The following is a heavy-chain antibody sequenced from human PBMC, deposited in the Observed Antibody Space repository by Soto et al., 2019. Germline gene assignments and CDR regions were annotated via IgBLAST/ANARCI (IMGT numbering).Heavy chain of an antibody. V-gene: IGHV3-74*01. Sequence: EVQLVESGGGLVQPGGSLRVSCAASGLNFSSYWMQWVRQAPGKGLVWVSRINSDGSSTSYADSVKGRFTISRDNAKNTLYLQMNSLRAEETAIYDCERRGAVAGLHYWGQGTLVTVSS. CDR3: ERRGAVAGLHY. J-gene: IGHJ4*02. CDR1: GLNFSSYW. D-gene: IGHD6-19*01. CDR2: INSDGSST.